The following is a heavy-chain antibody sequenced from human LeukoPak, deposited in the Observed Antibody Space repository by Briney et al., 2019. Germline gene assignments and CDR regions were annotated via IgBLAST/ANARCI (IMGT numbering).Heavy chain of an antibody. D-gene: IGHD6-19*01. V-gene: IGHV1-69*13. J-gene: IGHJ3*02. CDR1: GGTFSSYA. CDR2: IIAIFDTG. CDR3: ARSKVADTWTDAFDI. Sequence: SVKVSCKASGGTFSSYAISWVRQAPGQGLEWMGGIIAIFDTGNYAQKFQGRVTITADESTSTAYMELSSLRSEDTAVYYCARSKVADTWTDAFDIWGQGTMVTVSS.